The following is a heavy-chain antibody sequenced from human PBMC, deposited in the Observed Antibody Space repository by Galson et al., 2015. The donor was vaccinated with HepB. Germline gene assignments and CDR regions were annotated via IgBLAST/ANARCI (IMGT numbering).Heavy chain of an antibody. CDR3: ARVTSIYYYNSSYSYYYYGMDV. CDR1: GYIFTNYA. J-gene: IGHJ6*02. V-gene: IGHV7-4-1*02. D-gene: IGHD3-22*01. Sequence: SVKVSCKASGYIFTNYAMNWVRQAPGRGLEWLGWINTNTGNPTYAQGFTGRFVFSLDASVNTAYLQISSLKAEDSAFYYCARVTSIYYYNSSYSYYYYGMDVWGQGTTVTVSS. CDR2: INTNTGNP.